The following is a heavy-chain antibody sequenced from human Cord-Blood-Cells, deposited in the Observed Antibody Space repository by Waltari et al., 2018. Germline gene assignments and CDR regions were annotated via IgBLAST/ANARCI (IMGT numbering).Heavy chain of an antibody. CDR3: ARHPLYDSSGYYYDY. V-gene: IGHV4-34*01. Sequence: QVQLQQWGAGLLTPSETLSLTCAVSGGSFSGYYWRWLRQPPGKGLEWIGEINHSGSTNYNPSLKSRVTISVDTSKNQFSLKLSSVTAADTAVYYCARHPLYDSSGYYYDYWGQGTLVTVSS. CDR1: GGSFSGYY. D-gene: IGHD3-22*01. J-gene: IGHJ4*02. CDR2: INHSGST.